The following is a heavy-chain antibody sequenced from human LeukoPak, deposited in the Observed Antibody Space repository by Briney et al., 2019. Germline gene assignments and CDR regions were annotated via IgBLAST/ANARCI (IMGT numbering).Heavy chain of an antibody. CDR2: ISTTSGNI. CDR1: GFTFSSYS. CDR3: ARAKRNGFDI. Sequence: GGSLRLSCAASGFTFSSYSMNWVRQAPGKGLEWVAAISTTSGNIYYADSVKGRFTISRDNAKNSLYLQMNSLTADDTAVYYCARAKRNGFDIWGQGTMVTVSS. V-gene: IGHV3-21*01. J-gene: IGHJ3*02.